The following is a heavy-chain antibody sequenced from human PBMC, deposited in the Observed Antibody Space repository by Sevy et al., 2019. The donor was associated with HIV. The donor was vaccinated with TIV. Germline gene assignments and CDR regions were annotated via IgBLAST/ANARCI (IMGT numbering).Heavy chain of an antibody. CDR3: ARPYGSGSWEAFDI. V-gene: IGHV3-21*01. J-gene: IGHJ3*02. CDR2: ISSSGNYI. Sequence: GGSLRLSCAASGFTFNTYTMNWVRQAPGEGLEWVSSISSSGNYIYYADSVKGRFTISRDNAKNSLFLQRNNLRAEDTAVYYCARPYGSGSWEAFDIWGQGTMVTVSS. CDR1: GFTFNTYT. D-gene: IGHD3-10*01.